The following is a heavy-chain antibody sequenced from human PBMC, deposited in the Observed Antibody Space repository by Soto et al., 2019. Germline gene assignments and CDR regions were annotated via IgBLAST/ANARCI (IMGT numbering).Heavy chain of an antibody. CDR2: MNPNDGNT. Sequence: ASVKVSCKASGYTFSNYEINWVRQASGQGLEWMGRMNPNDGNTGYAQNFQGRVSMTRNTSINTAYMELSSLRSDDTAVYSCARGPRESGEWLLFDYSGQGALVTVSS. J-gene: IGHJ4*02. CDR3: ARGPRESGEWLLFDY. V-gene: IGHV1-8*01. CDR1: GYTFSNYE. D-gene: IGHD3-3*01.